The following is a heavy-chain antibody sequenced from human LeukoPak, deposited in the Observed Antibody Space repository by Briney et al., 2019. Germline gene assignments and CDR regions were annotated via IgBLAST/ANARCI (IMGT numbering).Heavy chain of an antibody. J-gene: IGHJ5*02. CDR2: VNPSGGST. V-gene: IGHV1-46*01. D-gene: IGHD3-16*01. Sequence: ASVKVSCKASGYTFTSYYLHWVRHAPGQGLEWMGRVNPSGGSTRYAQKFQGRVTMTRDTSTSTVYMELSSLRSEDTALYYCARGPYGDYSSWFDPWGQGTLVTVSS. CDR1: GYTFTSYY. CDR3: ARGPYGDYSSWFDP.